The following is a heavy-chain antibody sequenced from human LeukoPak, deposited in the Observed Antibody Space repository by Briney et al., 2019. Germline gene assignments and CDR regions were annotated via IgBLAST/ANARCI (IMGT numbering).Heavy chain of an antibody. CDR3: ARGYCSGGSCDWFDP. Sequence: ASVKVSCKASGYTFTGYYMHWVRQAPGQGLEWMGRIIPILGIANYAQKLQGRVTMTTDTSTSTAYMELRSLRSDDTAVYYCARGYCSGGSCDWFDPWGQGTLVTVSS. J-gene: IGHJ5*02. D-gene: IGHD2-15*01. CDR1: GYTFTGYY. V-gene: IGHV1-18*04. CDR2: IIPILGIA.